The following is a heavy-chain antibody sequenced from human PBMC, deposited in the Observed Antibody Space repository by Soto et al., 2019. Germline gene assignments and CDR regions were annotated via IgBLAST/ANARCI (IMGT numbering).Heavy chain of an antibody. CDR3: ARDHCTTTTCYTVWFDP. V-gene: IGHV3-74*01. J-gene: IGHJ5*02. CDR1: GFTFSSYW. Sequence: QPGGSLRLSCAASGFTFSSYWMHWVRQVPGKGPVWISRINSDGTSTNYADSVKGRFIISRDNAKNTLDLQMNSLRAEDTAVYYCARDHCTTTTCYTVWFDPWGQGTLVTVSS. CDR2: INSDGTST. D-gene: IGHD2-2*02.